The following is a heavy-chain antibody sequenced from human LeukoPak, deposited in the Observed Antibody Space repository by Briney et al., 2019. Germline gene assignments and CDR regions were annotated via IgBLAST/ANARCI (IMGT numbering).Heavy chain of an antibody. CDR3: ARASHGSVDY. V-gene: IGHV4-59*01. Sequence: SETLSHTCTVSGGSISSYYWSWIRQPPGKGLEWIGYIYYSGSTNYNPSLKSRVTISVDTSKNQFSLKLSSVTAADTAVYYCARASHGSVDYWGQGTLVTVSS. J-gene: IGHJ4*02. CDR1: GGSISSYY. CDR2: IYYSGST.